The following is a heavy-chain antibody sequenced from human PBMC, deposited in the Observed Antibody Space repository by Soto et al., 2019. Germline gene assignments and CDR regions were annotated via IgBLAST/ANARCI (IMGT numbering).Heavy chain of an antibody. J-gene: IGHJ1*01. CDR2: IYFSGVA. CDR3: ARGDSDLAVSEAAY. D-gene: IGHD2-15*01. Sequence: QLQMQESGPRLVKPSETLSLTCTVSGASITDSYWSWIRQPPEKGLEWFGYIYFSGVATYNPSLKSRATMSRDTSKNEFSLKLTSVTAADTAIYDCARGDSDLAVSEAAYWGQGTLVPVSS. V-gene: IGHV4-59*01. CDR1: GASITDSY.